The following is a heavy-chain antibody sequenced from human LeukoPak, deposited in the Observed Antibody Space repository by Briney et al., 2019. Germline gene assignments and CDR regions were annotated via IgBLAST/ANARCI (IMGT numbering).Heavy chain of an antibody. CDR2: IYYSGST. CDR3: ARGPGWTKFPY. J-gene: IGHJ4*02. D-gene: IGHD2-15*01. CDR1: GGSISSGY. V-gene: IGHV4-59*01. Sequence: KPSETLSLTCTVSGGSISSGYWSWIRQLPGKGPEWIGYIYYSGSTNYNPSLKSRVTISVDTSKNQFSLRLSSVTAADTAVYFCARGPGWTKFPYWGQGTLVTVSS.